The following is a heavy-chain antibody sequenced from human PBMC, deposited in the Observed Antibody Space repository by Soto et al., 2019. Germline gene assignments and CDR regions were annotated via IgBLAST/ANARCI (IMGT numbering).Heavy chain of an antibody. D-gene: IGHD3-10*01. Sequence: PSETLSLTCTVSGGSISSGGYYWSWIRQHPGKGLEWIGYIYYSGSTYYNPSLKSRVTISVDTSKNQFSLKLSSVTAADTAVYYCADYGSGRYFDYWGQGTLVTVSS. V-gene: IGHV4-31*03. CDR2: IYYSGST. CDR1: GGSISSGGYY. CDR3: ADYGSGRYFDY. J-gene: IGHJ4*02.